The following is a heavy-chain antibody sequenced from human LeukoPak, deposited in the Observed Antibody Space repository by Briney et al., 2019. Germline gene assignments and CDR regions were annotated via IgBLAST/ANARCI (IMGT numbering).Heavy chain of an antibody. CDR3: ARVLRYFDWLLY. J-gene: IGHJ4*02. CDR1: GYTFTGYY. V-gene: IGHV1-2*06. Sequence: RASVKVSCKSSGYTFTGYYMHWVRQAPGQGLEWMGRINPNSGGTNYAQKFQGRVTMTRDTSISTAYMELSRLRSDDTAVYYCARVLRYFDWLLYWGQGTLVTVSS. CDR2: INPNSGGT. D-gene: IGHD3-9*01.